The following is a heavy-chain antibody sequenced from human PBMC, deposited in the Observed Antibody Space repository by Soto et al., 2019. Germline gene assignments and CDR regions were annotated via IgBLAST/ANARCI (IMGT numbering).Heavy chain of an antibody. CDR1: GFTFRNYN. J-gene: IGHJ6*02. CDR3: ARADSGSYYYYYGLDV. D-gene: IGHD1-26*01. V-gene: IGHV3-48*01. CDR2: ISIGGTAI. Sequence: GGSLRLSCAASGFTFRNYNMNWVRQAPGKGLEWVSHISIGGTAIDYADSVKGRFTISRDNSKNTLYLQMNSLRAEDTAVYYCARADSGSYYYYYGLDVWGQGTTVTVSS.